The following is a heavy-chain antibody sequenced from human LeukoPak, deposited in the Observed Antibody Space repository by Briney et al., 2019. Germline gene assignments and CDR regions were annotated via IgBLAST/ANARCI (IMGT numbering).Heavy chain of an antibody. CDR3: AGDPDYGGYSGFDY. CDR2: IKSDGSST. CDR1: GFTFSSYW. D-gene: IGHD4-17*01. J-gene: IGHJ4*02. V-gene: IGHV3-74*01. Sequence: PGGSLRLSCVASGFTFSSYWMHWVRQAPGKGLVWVSRIKSDGSSTSYAGSVKGRFTISRDNAKNTLYLQMNSLRGDDTAVYYCAGDPDYGGYSGFDYWGQGTLVTVSS.